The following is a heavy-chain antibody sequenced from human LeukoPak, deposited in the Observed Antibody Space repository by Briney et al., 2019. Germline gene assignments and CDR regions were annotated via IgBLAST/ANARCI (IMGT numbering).Heavy chain of an antibody. Sequence: SETLSLTCTVSGGSISSYYWSWIRQPPGKGLEWIGYIYYSGSTNYNPSLKSRVTISVDTSKNQFSLKLSSVTAADTAVYYCASRHYDSSGYVDDYWGQGTLVTVSS. J-gene: IGHJ4*02. V-gene: IGHV4-59*01. CDR1: GGSISSYY. CDR3: ASRHYDSSGYVDDY. CDR2: IYYSGST. D-gene: IGHD3-22*01.